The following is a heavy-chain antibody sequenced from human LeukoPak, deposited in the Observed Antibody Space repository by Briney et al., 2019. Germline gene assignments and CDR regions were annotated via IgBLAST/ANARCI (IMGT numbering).Heavy chain of an antibody. CDR1: GFTFSSYA. Sequence: GGSLRLSCAASGFTFSSYAMSWVRQAPGKGLEWVSAISGSGGNTFYADSVKGRFTISRDNSKNTLYLQMNSLRVEDTAVYYCAKGPRASGWTYFDYWGQGTLVTVSS. CDR2: ISGSGGNT. D-gene: IGHD6-19*01. CDR3: AKGPRASGWTYFDY. V-gene: IGHV3-23*01. J-gene: IGHJ4*02.